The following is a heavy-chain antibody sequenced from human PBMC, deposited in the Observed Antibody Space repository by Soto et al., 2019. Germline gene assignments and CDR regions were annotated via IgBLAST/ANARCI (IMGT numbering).Heavy chain of an antibody. J-gene: IGHJ6*03. V-gene: IGHV3-23*01. D-gene: IGHD2-2*01. Sequence: VQLLESGGGLVQPGGSLRLSCAASGFTFSSYAMSWVRQAPGKGLEWVSAISGSGGSTYYADSVKGRFTISRDNSKNTLYLQMNSLKGEDTAVYYCAKAARYVPAAFFPRVVYYYMDVWGKGTTVTVSS. CDR3: AKAARYVPAAFFPRVVYYYMDV. CDR1: GFTFSSYA. CDR2: ISGSGGST.